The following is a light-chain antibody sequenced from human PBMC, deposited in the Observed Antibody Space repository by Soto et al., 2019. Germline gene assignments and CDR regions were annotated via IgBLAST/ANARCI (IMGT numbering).Light chain of an antibody. CDR1: SGHSSYA. V-gene: IGLV4-69*01. J-gene: IGLJ3*02. CDR2: LNCDGSH. CDR3: QTWASGIGW. Sequence: QSVLTQSPSASASLGASVKLTCTLSSGHSSYAIAWHQQQPEKGPRYLMMLNCDGSHTKGDGIPDRFSGSTSGAERALTITSLQSEDEPDYYCQTWASGIGWFGGGTKLTVL.